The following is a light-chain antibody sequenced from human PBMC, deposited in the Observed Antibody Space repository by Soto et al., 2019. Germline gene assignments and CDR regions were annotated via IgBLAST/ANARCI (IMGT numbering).Light chain of an antibody. CDR1: QSVNTY. J-gene: IGKJ4*01. Sequence: VLIQSPATLSLSPGERATLSCRASQSVNTYLAWYQQRPGQAPRLLIYDASNRAAGIPARFSGSGSGTDFTLTISSLEPEDFAVYYCQQRQNWPPLTFGGGSVVEIK. V-gene: IGKV3-11*01. CDR2: DAS. CDR3: QQRQNWPPLT.